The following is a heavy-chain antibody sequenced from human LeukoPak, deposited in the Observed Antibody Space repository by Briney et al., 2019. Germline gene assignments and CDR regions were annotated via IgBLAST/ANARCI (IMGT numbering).Heavy chain of an antibody. Sequence: GGSLRLSCAASGFTFSSYSMNWVRQAPGKGLEWISYVSYSSSTIYYADSVKGRFTISRDNAKNSLYLQMNSPRGEDTAVYYCARDAHIVRGVNPLDYWGQGTLVTVSS. CDR3: ARDAHIVRGVNPLDY. D-gene: IGHD3-10*01. CDR2: VSYSSSTI. J-gene: IGHJ4*02. V-gene: IGHV3-48*01. CDR1: GFTFSSYS.